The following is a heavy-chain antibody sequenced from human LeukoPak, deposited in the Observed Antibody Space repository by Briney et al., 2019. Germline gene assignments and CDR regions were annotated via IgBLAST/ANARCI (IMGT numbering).Heavy chain of an antibody. D-gene: IGHD2-8*01. CDR2: IRSNSRGI. V-gene: IGHV3-21*06. J-gene: IGHJ4*02. CDR3: ARGDGGETTNGGYYFNY. Sequence: PGGSLRLSCAASGFTFNSYTMNWVRQAPGKGLESVSSIRSNSRGINYADSVKGRFTISRDNDKNTVFLEVNSLRAEDTAVYYCARGDGGETTNGGYYFNYWGQGTLVTVSS. CDR1: GFTFNSYT.